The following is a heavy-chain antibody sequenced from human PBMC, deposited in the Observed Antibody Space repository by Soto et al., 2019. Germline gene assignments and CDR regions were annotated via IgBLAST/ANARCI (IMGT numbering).Heavy chain of an antibody. CDR2: IYYNDDR. V-gene: IGHV2-5*01. D-gene: IGHD5-12*01. CDR3: AHSDGGYEIIYFDF. Sequence: SGPTLVNPTQTLTLTCTFSGFSFTTAGVAVGWIRQTPGGALEWLTLIYYNDDRRFSPSLKTRLTITGDTSKNQVVLSLTNVDPGDTATYFCAHSDGGYEIIYFDFWGQGIPVSVS. J-gene: IGHJ4*02. CDR1: GFSFTTAGVA.